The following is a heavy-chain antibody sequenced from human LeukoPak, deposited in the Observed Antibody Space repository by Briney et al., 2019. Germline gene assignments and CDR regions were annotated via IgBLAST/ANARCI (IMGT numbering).Heavy chain of an antibody. CDR3: AHRPGYCSSTSCSKSLGYFQH. D-gene: IGHD2-2*01. CDR2: IYWNDDK. Sequence: SGPTLVNPPQTLTLTCTFSGFSLSTRGVGVGWIRQPPGKALEWLALIYWNDDKRYSPSRKSRLTITKDTSKNQVVLTMTNMDPVDTATYYCAHRPGYCSSTSCSKSLGYFQHWGQGTLVTVSS. J-gene: IGHJ1*01. CDR1: GFSLSTRGVG. V-gene: IGHV2-5*01.